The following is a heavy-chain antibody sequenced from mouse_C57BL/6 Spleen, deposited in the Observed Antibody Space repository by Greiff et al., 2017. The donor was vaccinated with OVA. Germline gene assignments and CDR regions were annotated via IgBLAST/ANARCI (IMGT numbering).Heavy chain of an antibody. Sequence: VQLQQSGPELVKPGASVKIPCKASGYTFTDYNMDWVKQSHGKSLEWIGDINPNNGGTIYNQKFKGKATLTVDKSSSTAYMELRSLTSEDTAVYYCASRYYGSRKNYAMDYWGQGTSVTVSS. V-gene: IGHV1-18*01. CDR2: INPNNGGT. CDR3: ASRYYGSRKNYAMDY. CDR1: GYTFTDYN. J-gene: IGHJ4*01. D-gene: IGHD1-1*01.